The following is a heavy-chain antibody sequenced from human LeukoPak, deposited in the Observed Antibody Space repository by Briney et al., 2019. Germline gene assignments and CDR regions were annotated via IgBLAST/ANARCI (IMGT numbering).Heavy chain of an antibody. D-gene: IGHD3-10*01. CDR3: ARDMTYYYGSGSHY. V-gene: IGHV1-18*01. CDR1: GYTFTSYG. J-gene: IGHJ4*02. CDR2: ISAYNGNT. Sequence: ASVKVSCKASGYTFTSYGINWVRQAPGQGLEGMGWISAYNGNTNNAQKLQGRVTMTTDTSTSTAYMELRSLRSDDTAVYYCARDMTYYYGSGSHYWGQGTLVTVSS.